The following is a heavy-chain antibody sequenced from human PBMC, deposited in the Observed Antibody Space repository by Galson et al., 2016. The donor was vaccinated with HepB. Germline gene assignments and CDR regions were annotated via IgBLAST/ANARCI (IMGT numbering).Heavy chain of an antibody. CDR1: GFTFSDSY. D-gene: IGHD6-13*01. V-gene: IGHV3-11*06. CDR2: ISSSSSHT. J-gene: IGHJ6*02. CDR3: ARKGAAAAGYALDV. Sequence: SLRLSCAASGFTFSDSYMSWIRQAPGKGLEWVSYISSSSSHTNDADSVKDRFTISRDNAKNSLYLQMSSLRVEDTAVYYCARKGAAAAGYALDVWGQGTTVTVSS.